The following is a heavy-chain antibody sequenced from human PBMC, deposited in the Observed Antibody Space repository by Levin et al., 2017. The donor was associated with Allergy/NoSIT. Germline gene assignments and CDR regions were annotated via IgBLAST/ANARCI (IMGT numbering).Heavy chain of an antibody. CDR1: GGPMTYYF. CDR3: SRSDYCSSTSCYGTGFDT. Sequence: SETLSLTCTVSGGPMTYYFWSWIRQSPGKGLEWIGSIYYGGTSIYNPSLKSRVIITAGTSKNHLPLMLMCVIAADTAVFYCSRSDYCSSTSCYGTGFDTWGQGTLVTVSS. V-gene: IGHV4-59*01. D-gene: IGHD2-2*01. J-gene: IGHJ5*02. CDR2: IYYGGTS.